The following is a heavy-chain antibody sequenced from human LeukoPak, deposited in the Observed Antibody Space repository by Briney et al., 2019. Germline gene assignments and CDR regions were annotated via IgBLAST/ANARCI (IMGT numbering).Heavy chain of an antibody. CDR3: ARVGDYALKD. Sequence: SETLSLTCTVSGGSISSYYWSWIRQPPGKGLEWIGYIYYSGSTNYNPSLKSRVTMSVDTSKNQFSLKLSSLTAADTAVYYCARVGDYALKDWGQGTLVTVSS. CDR2: IYYSGST. J-gene: IGHJ4*02. D-gene: IGHD3-16*01. V-gene: IGHV4-59*12. CDR1: GGSISSYY.